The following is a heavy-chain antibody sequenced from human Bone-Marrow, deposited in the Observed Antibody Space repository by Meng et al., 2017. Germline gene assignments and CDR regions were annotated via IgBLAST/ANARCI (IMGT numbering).Heavy chain of an antibody. J-gene: IGHJ4*02. V-gene: IGHV3-15*01. D-gene: IGHD3-22*01. CDR1: GFTCSNAW. CDR2: NKRKTDGGTT. Sequence: GGSLRLSCAASGFTCSNAWMSWVRQAPGKGLEWVGRNKRKTDGGTTDYAAPVKGRFTISRDDSKNTLYLQMNSLKTEDTAVYYCTTDGYYYDSSGSTYWGQGTLVTVSS. CDR3: TTDGYYYDSSGSTY.